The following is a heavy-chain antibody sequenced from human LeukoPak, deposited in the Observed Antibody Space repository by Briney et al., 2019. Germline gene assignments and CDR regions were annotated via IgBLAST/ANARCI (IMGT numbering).Heavy chain of an antibody. CDR2: ISGSGGST. V-gene: IGHV3-23*01. CDR1: GFTFSSYA. D-gene: IGHD1-26*01. Sequence: PGGSLRLSCAASGFTFSSYAMSWVRQAPGKGLEWVSAISGSGGSTYYADSVKGRFTISRDNSKNTLYLQMNSLRAEDTAVYYCNQWELLAFPWQSTGDYWGQGTLVTVSS. J-gene: IGHJ4*02. CDR3: NQWELLAFPWQSTGDY.